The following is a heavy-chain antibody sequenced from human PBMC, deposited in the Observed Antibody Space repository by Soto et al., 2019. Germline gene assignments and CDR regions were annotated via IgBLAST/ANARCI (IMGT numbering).Heavy chain of an antibody. CDR3: ARVAYPSSGYAY. CDR1: VYTFTVYD. D-gene: IGHD3-22*01. CDR2: MKPNSGNT. J-gene: IGHJ4*02. V-gene: IGHV1-8*01. Sequence: GTSVXVSFKSSVYTFTVYDINLVRQATGQGLEWMGWMKPNSGNTGYAQKFQGGVTMTRNTSISTAYMELSSLRSEDTAVYYCARVAYPSSGYAYWGKGTLVNVSS.